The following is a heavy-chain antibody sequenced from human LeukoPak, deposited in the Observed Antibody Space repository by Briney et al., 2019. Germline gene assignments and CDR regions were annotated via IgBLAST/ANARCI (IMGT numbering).Heavy chain of an antibody. Sequence: KPSETLSLTCTVSGGSISSGGYYWSWIRQHPGKGLEWIGYIYYSGSTNYNPSLKSRVTISVDTSKNQFSLKLSSVTAADTAVYYCARGLRSSTKFDYWGQGTLVTVSS. V-gene: IGHV4-31*03. CDR2: IYYSGST. CDR3: ARGLRSSTKFDY. J-gene: IGHJ4*02. CDR1: GGSISSGGYY.